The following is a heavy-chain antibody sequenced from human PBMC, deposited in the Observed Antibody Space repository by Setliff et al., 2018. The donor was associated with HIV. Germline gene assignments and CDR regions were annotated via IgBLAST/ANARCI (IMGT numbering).Heavy chain of an antibody. J-gene: IGHJ4*02. Sequence: SETLSLTCTVLGGSVTSYYWSWIRQPAGKRLEWIGRISISGDTNYNPSLKSRATMSLDTSKNQSSLKLNSVTAADTAMYYCARDPTTGVDYWGQGTLVTVSS. CDR1: GGSVTSYY. CDR2: ISISGDT. CDR3: ARDPTTGVDY. V-gene: IGHV4-4*07. D-gene: IGHD4-4*01.